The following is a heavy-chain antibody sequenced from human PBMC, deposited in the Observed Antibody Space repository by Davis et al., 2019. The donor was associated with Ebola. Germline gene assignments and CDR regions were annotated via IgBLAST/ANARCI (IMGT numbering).Heavy chain of an antibody. D-gene: IGHD3-22*01. Sequence: MPLETLSLTCTVSGGSISSYYWSWIRQPPGKGLEWIGYIYYSGSTNYNPSLKSRVTISVDTSKNQFSLKLSSVTAADTAVYYCARPTNSGSYHYLDIWGRGTLVTVSS. CDR1: GGSISSYY. V-gene: IGHV4-59*08. CDR3: ARPTNSGSYHYLDI. CDR2: IYYSGST. J-gene: IGHJ2*01.